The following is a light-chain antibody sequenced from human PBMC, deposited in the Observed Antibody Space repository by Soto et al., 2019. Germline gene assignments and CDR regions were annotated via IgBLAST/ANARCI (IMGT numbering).Light chain of an antibody. V-gene: IGLV2-14*01. CDR3: SSYTSSSTLV. Sequence: QSVLTQPASVSGSPGQSITISCTGTSSDVGGYNYVSWYQQHPGKAPKLMIYEVSNRPSGVSNRFSGSKSGNPASLTLSGLQAEDEADDYCSSYTSSSTLVFGGGTKLTVL. J-gene: IGLJ3*02. CDR1: SSDVGGYNY. CDR2: EVS.